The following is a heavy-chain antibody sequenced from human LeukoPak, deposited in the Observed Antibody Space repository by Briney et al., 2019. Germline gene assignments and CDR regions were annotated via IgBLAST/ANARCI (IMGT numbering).Heavy chain of an antibody. V-gene: IGHV3-23*01. CDR1: GFTFSSYA. D-gene: IGHD1-26*01. CDR2: ISGSGGST. CDR3: IYVGATATNFDY. Sequence: PGGSLRLSCAASGFTFSSYAMSWVRQAPGKGLEWVSAISGSGGSTYYADSVKGRFTISRDNSKNTLYLQMNSLRAEDTAVYYCIYVGATATNFDYWGQGTLVTVSS. J-gene: IGHJ4*02.